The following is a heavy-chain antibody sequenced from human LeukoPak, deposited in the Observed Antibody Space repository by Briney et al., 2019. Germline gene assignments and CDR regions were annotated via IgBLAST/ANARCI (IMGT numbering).Heavy chain of an antibody. V-gene: IGHV3-33*01. Sequence: PGGSLRLSCAASGFTFSSYGMHWVRQAPGKGLEWVAVIWYDGSNKYYADSVKGRFTISRDNSKNTLYLQMNSLRAEDTAVYYCARDKDDSSGYYYLYYYYYGMDVWGQGTTVTVSS. D-gene: IGHD3-22*01. CDR2: IWYDGSNK. CDR1: GFTFSSYG. J-gene: IGHJ6*02. CDR3: ARDKDDSSGYYYLYYYYYGMDV.